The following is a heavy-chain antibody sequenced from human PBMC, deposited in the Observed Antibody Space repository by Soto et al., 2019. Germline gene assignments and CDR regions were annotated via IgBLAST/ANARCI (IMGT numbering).Heavy chain of an antibody. V-gene: IGHV1-69*01. J-gene: IGHJ5*02. CDR3: ARACGPRYYYDSSCYYHNWFDP. CDR2: IIPIFGTA. Sequence: QVQLVQSGAEVKKPVSSVKVSCKASGGTFSSYAISWVRQAPGQGLEWMGGIIPIFGTANYAQKFQGRVTITADESTSTAYMELSSLRSEDTDVYYCARACGPRYYYDSSCYYHNWFDPWGQGTLVTVSS. D-gene: IGHD3-22*01. CDR1: GGTFSSYA.